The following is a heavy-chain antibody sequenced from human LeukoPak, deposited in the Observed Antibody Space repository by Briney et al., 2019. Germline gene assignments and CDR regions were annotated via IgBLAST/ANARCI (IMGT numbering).Heavy chain of an antibody. CDR2: IYYSGST. V-gene: IGHV4-39*07. Sequence: SETLSLTCTVSGASISSSSYYWGWIRQSPGKGLEWIGSIYYSGSTFYNPSLKSRVTISLDMSKNQFSLKMRSVTAADTAMYYCARGTLYRGWSYYLDFWGQGSQVTVSS. CDR3: ARGTLYRGWSYYLDF. CDR1: GASISSSSYY. D-gene: IGHD6-19*01. J-gene: IGHJ4*02.